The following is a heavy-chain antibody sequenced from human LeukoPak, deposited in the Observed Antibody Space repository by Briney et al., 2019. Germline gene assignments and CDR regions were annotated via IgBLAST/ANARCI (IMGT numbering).Heavy chain of an antibody. CDR1: GFTFNGYA. D-gene: IGHD4-17*01. V-gene: IGHV3-23*01. CDR2: ISGSGDRT. Sequence: GGSLRLSCAASGFTFNGYAMSWVRQAPGKGLEWVSAISGSGDRTNYADSVKVRFTISRDNSKNTLYLQMNSLRAEDTAVYYCAKDGKRSSDYGDYWGQGTLVTVSS. CDR3: AKDGKRSSDYGDY. J-gene: IGHJ4*02.